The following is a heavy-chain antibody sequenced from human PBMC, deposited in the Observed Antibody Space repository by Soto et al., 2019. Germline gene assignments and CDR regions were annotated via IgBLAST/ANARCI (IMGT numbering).Heavy chain of an antibody. Sequence: ETLSLTCTVSGASISSYYWSWFRQPPGKGLEWIAYIRYGGTTNYNPSLGSRLTISLDTSKNQFSLKVSSVTAADTAVYYCARHYDSGSYPLDYWGPGTLVTVSS. CDR2: IRYGGTT. D-gene: IGHD3-10*01. CDR3: ARHYDSGSYPLDY. V-gene: IGHV4-59*08. J-gene: IGHJ4*02. CDR1: GASISSYY.